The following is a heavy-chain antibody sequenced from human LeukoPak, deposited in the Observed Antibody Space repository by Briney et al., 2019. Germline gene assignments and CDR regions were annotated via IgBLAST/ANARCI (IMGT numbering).Heavy chain of an antibody. CDR1: GGSISSGDYY. V-gene: IGHV4-30-4*01. Sequence: PSQTLSLTCTVSGGSISSGDYYWSWIRQPPGKGLEWIAYMYYSGSTYYNPSLKSRVTMSADTSKNQLSLKLSSVTAADTAVYYCARPYYYDSMIDPWGKGTTVTVSS. D-gene: IGHD3-22*01. J-gene: IGHJ6*04. CDR2: MYYSGST. CDR3: ARPYYYDSMIDP.